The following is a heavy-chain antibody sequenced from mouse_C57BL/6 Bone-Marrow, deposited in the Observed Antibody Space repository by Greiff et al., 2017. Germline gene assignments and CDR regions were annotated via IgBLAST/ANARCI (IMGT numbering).Heavy chain of an antibody. CDR1: GYAFSSSW. CDR3: ARGGYDDAMDY. V-gene: IGHV1-82*01. Sequence: VQLQQSGPELVKPGASVKLSCKASGYAFSSSWMNWVKQRPGKGLEWIGRISPGDGDTNYNGKFKGKATLTADQSSSTAYMQLSSLTSEASAVYFCARGGYDDAMDYWGQGTSVTVSS. D-gene: IGHD2-2*01. J-gene: IGHJ4*01. CDR2: ISPGDGDT.